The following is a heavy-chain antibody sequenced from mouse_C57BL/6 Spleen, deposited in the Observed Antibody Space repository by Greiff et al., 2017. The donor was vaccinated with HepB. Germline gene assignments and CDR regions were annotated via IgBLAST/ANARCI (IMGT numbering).Heavy chain of an antibody. J-gene: IGHJ1*03. D-gene: IGHD2-3*01. CDR1: GFTFSSYG. CDR3: ARHEVYDGYPDWYFDV. Sequence: VQLKESGGDLVKPGGSLKLSCAASGFTFSSYGMSWVRQTPDKRLEWVATISSGGSYTYYPDSVKGRFTISRDNAKNTLYLQMSSLKSEDTAMYYCARHEVYDGYPDWYFDVWGTGTTVTVSS. CDR2: ISSGGSYT. V-gene: IGHV5-6*01.